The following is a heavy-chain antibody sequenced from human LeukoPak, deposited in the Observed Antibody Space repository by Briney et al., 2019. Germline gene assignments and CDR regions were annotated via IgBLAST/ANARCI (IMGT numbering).Heavy chain of an antibody. Sequence: GGSLRLSCAASGFTFSSYAMHWVRQAPGKGLEWVAVISYDGSNKYYADSVKGRFTISRDNSKNTLYLQMNSLRAEDTAVYYCARGIQLWFGDYYYMDVWGKGTTVTVSS. CDR2: ISYDGSNK. CDR1: GFTFSSYA. V-gene: IGHV3-30-3*01. J-gene: IGHJ6*03. D-gene: IGHD5-18*01. CDR3: ARGIQLWFGDYYYMDV.